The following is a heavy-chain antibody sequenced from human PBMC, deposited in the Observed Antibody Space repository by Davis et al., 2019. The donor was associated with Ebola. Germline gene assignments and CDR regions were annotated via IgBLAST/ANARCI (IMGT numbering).Heavy chain of an antibody. CDR3: LIASCGGDCSYYDL. CDR1: GFSLRGHN. J-gene: IGHJ4*01. CDR2: GRNRGYSYTT. D-gene: IGHD2-21*01. V-gene: IGHV3-72*01. Sequence: PGGSLRLSCVASGFSLRGHNMDWVRQAPGKVLEWVGRGRNRGYSYTTEYGASVRGRFIISRDDSTNSFYLQMNSLKTEDTAVYYCLIASCGGDCSYYDLWGHGTLVTVSS.